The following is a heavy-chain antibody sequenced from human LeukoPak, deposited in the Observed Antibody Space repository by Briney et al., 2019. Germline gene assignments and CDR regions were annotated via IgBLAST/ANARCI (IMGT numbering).Heavy chain of an antibody. J-gene: IGHJ4*02. CDR1: GFTFSSYS. CDR3: ARARIAVAGTSVKYYFDY. CDR2: ISSSSSTI. Sequence: SGGSLRLSCAASGFTFSSYSMNWVRQAPGKGLEWVSYISSSSSTIYYADSVKGRFTISRDNSKNTLYLQMNSLRAEDTAVYYCARARIAVAGTSVKYYFDYWGQGTLVTVSS. V-gene: IGHV3-48*01. D-gene: IGHD6-19*01.